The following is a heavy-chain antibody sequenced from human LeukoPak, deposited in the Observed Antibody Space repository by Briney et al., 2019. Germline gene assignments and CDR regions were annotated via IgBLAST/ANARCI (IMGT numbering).Heavy chain of an antibody. D-gene: IGHD5-18*01. CDR2: ISYDGSNK. V-gene: IGHV3-30*18. CDR1: GFTFSSYG. J-gene: IGHJ4*02. CDR3: AKDSGGYTYVFGY. Sequence: PGGSLRLSCAASGFTFSSYGMHWVRQAPGKGLEWVAVISYDGSNKYYADSVKGRFTISRDNSKNTLYLQMNSLRAEDTAVYYCAKDSGGYTYVFGYWGQGTLVTVSS.